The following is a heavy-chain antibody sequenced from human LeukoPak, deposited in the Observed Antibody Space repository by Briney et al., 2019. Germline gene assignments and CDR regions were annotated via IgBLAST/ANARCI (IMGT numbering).Heavy chain of an antibody. Sequence: SVKVSYKAPGGTFSSYAISWARQAPGQGLEWMGRIIPIFGIANYAQKFQGGVTITADKSTSTAYMELSSLRSEDTAVYYCAKGDSSGYYTIDYWGQGTLVTVSS. V-gene: IGHV1-69*04. CDR1: GGTFSSYA. CDR3: AKGDSSGYYTIDY. D-gene: IGHD3-22*01. J-gene: IGHJ4*02. CDR2: IIPIFGIA.